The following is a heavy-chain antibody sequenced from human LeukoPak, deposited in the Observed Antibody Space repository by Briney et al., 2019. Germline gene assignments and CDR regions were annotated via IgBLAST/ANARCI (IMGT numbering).Heavy chain of an antibody. CDR2: IWYDGSEK. Sequence: GGSLRLSCAASGFTFGSYAMTWVRQAPGKGLEWVAVIWYDGSEKYFADSVKGRFTISRDNSKNTLYLQTNSLRAEDTAVYFCARDLSTRQFDYWGQGTLVTVSS. V-gene: IGHV3-33*08. CDR1: GFTFGSYA. CDR3: ARDLSTRQFDY. J-gene: IGHJ4*02.